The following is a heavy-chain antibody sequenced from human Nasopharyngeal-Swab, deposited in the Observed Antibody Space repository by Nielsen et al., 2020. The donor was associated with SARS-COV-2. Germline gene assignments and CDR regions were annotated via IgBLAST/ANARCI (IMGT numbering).Heavy chain of an antibody. CDR2: MKPNSGNT. D-gene: IGHD2-15*01. CDR1: GYTFTGYY. Sequence: ASVKVSCKASGYTFTGYYMHWVRQAPGQGLEWMGWMKPNSGNTGYAQKFQGRVTMTRNTSINTAYMELSSLRSEDTAVYYCARIGCSGGSCYCDYWGQGTLVTVSS. J-gene: IGHJ4*02. V-gene: IGHV1-8*02. CDR3: ARIGCSGGSCYCDY.